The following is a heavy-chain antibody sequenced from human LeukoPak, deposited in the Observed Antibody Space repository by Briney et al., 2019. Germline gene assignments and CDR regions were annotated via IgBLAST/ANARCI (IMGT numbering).Heavy chain of an antibody. V-gene: IGHV1-8*03. CDR1: GYTFTSYD. CDR3: ARWGRGSSGYYPQFDYYYYMDV. D-gene: IGHD3-22*01. Sequence: ASVKVSCKASGYTFTSYDINWVRQATGQGLEWMGWMNPNSGNTGYAQKLQGRVTITRNTSISTAYMELSSLRSEDTAVYYCARWGRGSSGYYPQFDYYYYMDVWGKGTTVTVSS. CDR2: MNPNSGNT. J-gene: IGHJ6*03.